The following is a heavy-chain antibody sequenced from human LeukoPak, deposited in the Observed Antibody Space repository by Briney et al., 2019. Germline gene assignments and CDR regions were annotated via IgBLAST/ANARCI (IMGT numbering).Heavy chain of an antibody. CDR1: GFTFSSYN. Sequence: GGSLRLSCAASGFTFSSYNMTWVRQAPGKGLEWVSYITTSSSTIYYADSVKGRFTISRDNAKNSLYLQMNSLRDEDTAVYYCTTDYCGGDCYQGDAFDIWGQGTMVTVSS. CDR3: TTDYCGGDCYQGDAFDI. V-gene: IGHV3-48*02. CDR2: ITTSSSTI. D-gene: IGHD2-21*02. J-gene: IGHJ3*02.